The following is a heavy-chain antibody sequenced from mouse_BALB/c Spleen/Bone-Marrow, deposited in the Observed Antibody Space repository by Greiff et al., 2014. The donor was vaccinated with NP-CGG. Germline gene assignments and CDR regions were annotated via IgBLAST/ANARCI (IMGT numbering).Heavy chain of an antibody. J-gene: IGHJ4*01. CDR2: FDPYNGGT. Sequence: EVKLMESGPELVKPGASVKVSCKASGYAFTNYNMYWVKQSHGKSLEWIGYFDPYNGGTSYNQKFKGKATLTVDKSSSTAYMYLNSLTSEDSAVYYCARSFAMDYWGQGTSVTVSS. CDR1: GYAFTNYN. CDR3: ARSFAMDY. V-gene: IGHV1S135*01.